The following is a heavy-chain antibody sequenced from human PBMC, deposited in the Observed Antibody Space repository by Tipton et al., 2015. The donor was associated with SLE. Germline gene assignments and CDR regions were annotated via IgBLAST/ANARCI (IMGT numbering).Heavy chain of an antibody. CDR1: GGSISRNNW. V-gene: IGHV4-4*02. Sequence: TLSLTCAVFGGSISRNNWWSWVRQPPGKGLEWIGEIYHSGSTNYNPSLKSRVTISVDTSKNQFSLKLSSVTAADTAVYYCASPGYSSGSYYFDYWGQGTLVTVSS. CDR3: ASPGYSSGSYYFDY. CDR2: IYHSGST. J-gene: IGHJ4*02. D-gene: IGHD6-19*01.